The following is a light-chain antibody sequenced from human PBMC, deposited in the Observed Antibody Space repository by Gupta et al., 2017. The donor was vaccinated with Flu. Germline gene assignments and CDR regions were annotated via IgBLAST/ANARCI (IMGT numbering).Light chain of an antibody. J-gene: IGLJ3*02. CDR3: QSDDSSRNGWV. Sequence: QSVLTQPPSVSGAPEQRVTISCTGSSSTFGAGSDVHWYQQFPGTAPNLLIFVNSNRHSGVPDRFSGSKSATSASLATTGLQAEEEADYYCQSDDSSRNGWVFGGGTKLTVL. V-gene: IGLV1-40*01. CDR2: VNS. CDR1: SSTFGAGSD.